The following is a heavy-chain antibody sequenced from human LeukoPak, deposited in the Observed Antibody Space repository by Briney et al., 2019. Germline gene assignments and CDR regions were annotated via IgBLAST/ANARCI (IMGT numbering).Heavy chain of an antibody. CDR3: AKDDNYIRFLS. D-gene: IGHD3-16*01. J-gene: IGHJ5*02. CDR1: GGSFSAYY. V-gene: IGHV4-34*01. Sequence: MTSETLSLTCAVYGGSFSAYYWSWIRQPPGKGLEWIGEINHSGSTNYNPSLKSRVTISVDTSKNQFSLKLSSVTAADTAVYYCAKDDNYIRFLSWGQGTLVTVSS. CDR2: INHSGST.